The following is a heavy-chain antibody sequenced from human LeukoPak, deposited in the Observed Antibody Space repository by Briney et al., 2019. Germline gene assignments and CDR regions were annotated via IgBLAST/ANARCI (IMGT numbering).Heavy chain of an antibody. D-gene: IGHD1-14*01. V-gene: IGHV3-74*01. CDR2: INSDGINT. Sequence: GGSLRLSCAASGFTFSSYGMHWVRQAPGKGLVWVSRINSDGINTSYADSVKGRFTVSRDNAKNSLYLQMNSLRAEDTAVYYCASQEEAVWPEPLDYWGQGTLVTVSS. J-gene: IGHJ4*02. CDR1: GFTFSSYG. CDR3: ASQEEAVWPEPLDY.